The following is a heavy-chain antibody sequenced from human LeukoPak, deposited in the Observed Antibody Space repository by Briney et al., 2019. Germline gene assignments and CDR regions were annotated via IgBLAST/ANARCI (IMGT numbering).Heavy chain of an antibody. J-gene: IGHJ6*03. V-gene: IGHV4-38-2*01. CDR1: GYSINSDYY. Sequence: PSETLSLTCAVSGYSINSDYYWGWIRQSPGKGLEWIGIIYHSGSTYYSPSLKSRFTISVDTSKNQFSLKVTSVTAADTAVYYCARFYYYDTTGYPYYYMDVWGKGTTVTVSS. CDR2: IYHSGST. CDR3: ARFYYYDTTGYPYYYMDV. D-gene: IGHD3-22*01.